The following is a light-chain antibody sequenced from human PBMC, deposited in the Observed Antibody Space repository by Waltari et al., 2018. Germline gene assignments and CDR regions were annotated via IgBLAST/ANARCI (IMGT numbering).Light chain of an antibody. CDR1: QGIGDN. CDR2: DAS. J-gene: IGKJ4*01. CDR3: QQSDKWPLT. V-gene: IGKV3-11*01. Sequence: EVVLTQSPATLSLSPGERATLSCWASQGIGDNLVWYQQKPGQAPRLLISDASNTARGIPGRFSGSGDGTDFTLTISILEPEDFAVYYCQQSDKWPLTFGGGTKVEIK.